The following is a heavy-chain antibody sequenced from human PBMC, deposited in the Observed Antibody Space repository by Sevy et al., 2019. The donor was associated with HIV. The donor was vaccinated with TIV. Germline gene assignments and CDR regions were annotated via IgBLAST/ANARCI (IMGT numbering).Heavy chain of an antibody. J-gene: IGHJ4*02. CDR1: GGSISSSSYY. D-gene: IGHD2-2*01. Sequence: SETLSLTCTVSGGSISSSSYYWGWIRQPPGKGLEWIGSIYYSGSTYSNPSLKSRVTISVDTSKNQFSLKLSSVTAADTAVYYCASYLGYCSSTSCSYYFDYWGQGTLVTVSS. CDR2: IYYSGST. V-gene: IGHV4-39*01. CDR3: ASYLGYCSSTSCSYYFDY.